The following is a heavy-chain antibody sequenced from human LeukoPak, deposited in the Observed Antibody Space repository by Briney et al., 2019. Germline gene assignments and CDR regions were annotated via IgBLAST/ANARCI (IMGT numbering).Heavy chain of an antibody. Sequence: PGGSLRLSCAASGFTFSSYGMHWVRQAPGKGLEWLSYISYNGRSIHYADSVKGRFTISRDNAKNSLFLQMNSLRAEDTAVYYCARVLRYCSGGNCYSGGLGYMDVWGKGTTVTISS. CDR3: ARVLRYCSGGNCYSGGLGYMDV. CDR2: ISYNGRSI. V-gene: IGHV3-48*04. CDR1: GFTFSSYG. J-gene: IGHJ6*03. D-gene: IGHD2-15*01.